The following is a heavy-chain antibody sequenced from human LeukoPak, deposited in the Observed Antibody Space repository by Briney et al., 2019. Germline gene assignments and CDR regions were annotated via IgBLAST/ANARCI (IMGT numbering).Heavy chain of an antibody. J-gene: IGHJ4*02. D-gene: IGHD6-19*01. CDR1: GYSFTSYW. V-gene: IGHV5-51*01. CDR2: IYPGDSNT. Sequence: MTGESLKISCKGSGYSFTSYWIGWVRQMPGKGLEWMGTIYPGDSNTRYSPSFQDQVTISADKSISTAYLQWSSLRASDTAMYYCARGPVAVEYWGQGTLVTVSS. CDR3: ARGPVAVEY.